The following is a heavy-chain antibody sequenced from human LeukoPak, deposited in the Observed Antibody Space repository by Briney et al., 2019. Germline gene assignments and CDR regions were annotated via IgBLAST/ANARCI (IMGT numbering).Heavy chain of an antibody. Sequence: SVKVSCKASGGTFSSYAISWVRQAPGQGLEWMGGIIPIFGTANYAQKFQGRVTITADGSTSTAYMELSSLRSEDTAVYYCASSYGEYNWFDPWGQGTLVTVSS. D-gene: IGHD5-18*01. CDR3: ASSYGEYNWFDP. V-gene: IGHV1-69*13. CDR1: GGTFSSYA. J-gene: IGHJ5*02. CDR2: IIPIFGTA.